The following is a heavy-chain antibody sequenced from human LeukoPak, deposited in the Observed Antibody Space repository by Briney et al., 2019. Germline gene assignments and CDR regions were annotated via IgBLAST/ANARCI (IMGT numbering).Heavy chain of an antibody. J-gene: IGHJ5*02. D-gene: IGHD3-10*01. CDR2: IYHSGRD. CDR1: GGAISNSNW. V-gene: IGHV4-4*02. Sequence: SGTLSLTCAVSGGAISNSNWWSWVRQPPGKGLEWIGEIYHSGRDNYNPSLKSRVTISIDKSNNQFSLNLSSVTAADTAVYYCARHGSGTYFVSWGQGTLVTVSS. CDR3: ARHGSGTYFVS.